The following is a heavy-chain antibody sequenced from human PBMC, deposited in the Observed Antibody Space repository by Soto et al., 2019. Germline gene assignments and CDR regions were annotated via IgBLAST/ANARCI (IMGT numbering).Heavy chain of an antibody. V-gene: IGHV4-59*01. J-gene: IGHJ6*03. Sequence: SETLSLTCTVCGGCISSCYWSWIRQPPGKGLEWIGYIDYSGSTNYNPSLKSRVTISVDTSKNQFSLKLSSVTAADTAVYYCARGPYYDFWSGYYTDYYYYYMDVWGKGTTVT. D-gene: IGHD3-3*01. CDR2: IDYSGST. CDR1: GGCISSCY. CDR3: ARGPYYDFWSGYYTDYYYYYMDV.